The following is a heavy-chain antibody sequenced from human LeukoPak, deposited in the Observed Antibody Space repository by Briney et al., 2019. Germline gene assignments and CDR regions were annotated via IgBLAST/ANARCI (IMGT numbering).Heavy chain of an antibody. CDR1: GFTFSSYA. CDR3: AKNPGAPGMQCDY. CDR2: ISYDGGNK. D-gene: IGHD2-8*01. V-gene: IGHV3-30-3*02. J-gene: IGHJ4*02. Sequence: GGSLRLSCAASGFTFSSYAMHWVRQAPGKGLEWVAVISYDGGNKYYADSVKGRFTISRDNSKNTLYLQMNSLRAEDTAVYYCAKNPGAPGMQCDYWGQGTLVTVSS.